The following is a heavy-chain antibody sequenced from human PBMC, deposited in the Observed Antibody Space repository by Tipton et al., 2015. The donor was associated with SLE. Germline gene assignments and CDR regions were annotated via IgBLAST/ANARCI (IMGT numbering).Heavy chain of an antibody. CDR2: IYHSGST. J-gene: IGHJ6*03. CDR1: GYSISSGYY. V-gene: IGHV4-38-2*02. Sequence: TLSLTCAVSGYSISSGYYWGWIRQPPGKGLEWIGSIYHSGSTYYNPSLKSRVTISVDTSKNQFSLKLSSVTAADTAVYYCARDHYYYYYMDVWGKGTTVTVSS. CDR3: ARDHYYYYYMDV.